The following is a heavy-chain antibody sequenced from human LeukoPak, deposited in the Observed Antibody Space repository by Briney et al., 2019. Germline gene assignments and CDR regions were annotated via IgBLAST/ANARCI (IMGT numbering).Heavy chain of an antibody. Sequence: GGSLRLSCAASGFTFSSYGMHWVRQAPGKGLEWVAVISYDGSNKYYADSVKGRFTISRDNSKNTLYLQMNSLRAEDTAVYYCAKTSLVEENDYWGQGTLVTVSS. V-gene: IGHV3-30*18. CDR2: ISYDGSNK. CDR3: AKTSLVEENDY. J-gene: IGHJ4*02. CDR1: GFTFSSYG.